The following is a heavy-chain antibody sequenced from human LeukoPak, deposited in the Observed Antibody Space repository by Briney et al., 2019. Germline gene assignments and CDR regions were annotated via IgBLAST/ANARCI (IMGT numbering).Heavy chain of an antibody. CDR3: AREEYCSGGSCYSSAFDI. CDR1: GGSISSYY. Sequence: PSETLSLTCTVSGGSISSYYWSWIRQPPGKGLEWIGYIYYSGSTNYNPSLKSRVTISVDTSKNQFSLKLSSVTAADTAVYYCAREEYCSGGSCYSSAFDIWGQGTMVTVSS. CDR2: IYYSGST. J-gene: IGHJ3*02. V-gene: IGHV4-59*01. D-gene: IGHD2-15*01.